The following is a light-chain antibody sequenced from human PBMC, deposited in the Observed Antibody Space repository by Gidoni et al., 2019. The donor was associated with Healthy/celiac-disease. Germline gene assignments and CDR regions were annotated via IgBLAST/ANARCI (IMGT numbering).Light chain of an antibody. J-gene: IGKJ3*01. CDR2: DAS. CDR1: QSVSSY. CDR3: QQRSNCPPFT. V-gene: IGKV3-11*01. Sequence: DIVFTQSPATLSLSHGERATLSCRASQSVSSYLAWYQQKPGQAPRRLIYDASNRATGIPAMFSGSGCGTDFTLTISSLEPEDFAGYYCQQRSNCPPFTFGPGTKVDIK.